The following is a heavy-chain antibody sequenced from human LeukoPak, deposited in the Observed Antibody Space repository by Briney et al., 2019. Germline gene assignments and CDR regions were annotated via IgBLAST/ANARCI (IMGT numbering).Heavy chain of an antibody. CDR2: IYGSVIT. V-gene: IGHV4-4*07. CDR3: AGLLGYCSGGSCYTYYFDY. J-gene: IGHJ4*02. CDR1: GGSISGYY. Sequence: SETLSLTCTVSGGSISGYYWSWIRQPAGKGLEWIGRIYGSVITNYNPSLKSRVSVSVDTSKNQFSLKLSSVTAADTAVYYCAGLLGYCSGGSCYTYYFDYWGQGTLVTVSS. D-gene: IGHD2-15*01.